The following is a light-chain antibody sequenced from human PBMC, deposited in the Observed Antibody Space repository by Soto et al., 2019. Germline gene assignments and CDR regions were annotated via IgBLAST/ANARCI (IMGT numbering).Light chain of an antibody. CDR1: QSIGSSH. V-gene: IGKV3-20*01. CDR3: QQYVGPPLT. CDR2: GTS. J-gene: IGKJ4*01. Sequence: EIVLTQSPGTLSLSPGERATLSCRASQSIGSSHLAWHQQKPGQAPRLLIYGTSSRATGIPDRFGGGWSGTDFTLTISKLEPEDFAVYYCQQYVGPPLTFGGGTKVEIK.